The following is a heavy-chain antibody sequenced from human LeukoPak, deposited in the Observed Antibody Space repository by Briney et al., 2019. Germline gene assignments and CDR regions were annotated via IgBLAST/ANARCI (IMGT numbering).Heavy chain of an antibody. CDR1: GFTFSSYA. J-gene: IGHJ4*02. V-gene: IGHV3-23*01. Sequence: GGSLRLSCAASGFTFSSYAMSWVRQAPGKGLEWVSAISGSGGSTYYADSVKGRFTISRDNSKNTLYLQMNSLRAEDTAVYYCAREAHGYYYDSSGYYPYGYYFDYWGQGTLVTVSS. CDR3: AREAHGYYYDSSGYYPYGYYFDY. D-gene: IGHD3-22*01. CDR2: ISGSGGST.